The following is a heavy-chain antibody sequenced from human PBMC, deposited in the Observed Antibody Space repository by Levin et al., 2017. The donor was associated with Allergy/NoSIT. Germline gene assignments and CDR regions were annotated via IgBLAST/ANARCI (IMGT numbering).Heavy chain of an antibody. Sequence: SETLSLTCTVSGGSVSSGPYYWSWIRQPPGKGLEWIGFIYYTGTTNYNPSLKSRVTMSLDSSKNQFSLQLSSVTTADTAVYYCARRFFGSGTYYSNPFDYWGQGTLLTVSS. CDR3: ARRFFGSGTYYSNPFDY. CDR2: IYYTGTT. J-gene: IGHJ4*02. D-gene: IGHD3-10*01. V-gene: IGHV4-61*01. CDR1: GGSVSSGPYY.